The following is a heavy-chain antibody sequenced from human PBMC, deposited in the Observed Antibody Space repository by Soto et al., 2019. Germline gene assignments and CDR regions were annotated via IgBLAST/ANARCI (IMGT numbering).Heavy chain of an antibody. CDR2: IYYSGT. CDR1: GGSISSNTYY. Sequence: PSETLSLTCTVSGGSISSNTYYWGWIRQPPGKGLEWIGSIYYSGTYYNPSLKSRVTISVDTSKNQFSLKLSSVTAADTAVYYCARVGTVTTPYFDYWGQGTLVTVSS. V-gene: IGHV4-39*07. CDR3: ARVGTVTTPYFDY. J-gene: IGHJ4*02. D-gene: IGHD4-17*01.